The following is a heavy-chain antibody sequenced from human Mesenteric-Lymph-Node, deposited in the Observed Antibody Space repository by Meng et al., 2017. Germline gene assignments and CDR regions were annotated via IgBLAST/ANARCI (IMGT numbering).Heavy chain of an antibody. V-gene: IGHV4-4*02. D-gene: IGHD6-13*01. Sequence: SETLSLTCAVSGGSISSSNWWSWVRQPPGKGLEWIGSIYHSGSTYYNPSLKSRVTISVDTSKNQFSLKLSSVTAADTAVYYCARDNGAIYSSSWYPEGHAFDIWGQGTMVTVSS. J-gene: IGHJ3*02. CDR3: ARDNGAIYSSSWYPEGHAFDI. CDR2: IYHSGST. CDR1: GGSISSSNW.